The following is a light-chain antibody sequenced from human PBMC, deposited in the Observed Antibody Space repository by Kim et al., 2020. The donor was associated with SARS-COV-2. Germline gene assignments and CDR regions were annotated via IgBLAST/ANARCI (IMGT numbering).Light chain of an antibody. CDR3: QSYDGSLSGLYV. CDR2: GNN. Sequence: QSVLTQPPSMSGAPGQRVTISCTGTSSNIGAGYDVHWYQQLPGTAPKLLIFGNNNRPSGVPDRFSGSKSGTSASLAITGLQAEDEADYYCQSYDGSLSGLYVFGTGTKV. V-gene: IGLV1-40*01. J-gene: IGLJ1*01. CDR1: SSNIGAGYD.